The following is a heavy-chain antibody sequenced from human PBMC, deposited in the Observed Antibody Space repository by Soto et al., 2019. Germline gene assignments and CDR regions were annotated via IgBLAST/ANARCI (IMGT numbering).Heavy chain of an antibody. CDR1: GFTFDDYG. CDR2: INWNGGST. D-gene: IGHD3-10*01. CDR3: ARVKYYGSGRSYGMDV. Sequence: PGGSLRLSCAASGFTFDDYGMSWVRQAPGKGLEWVSGINWNGGSTGYADSVKGRFTISRDNAKNSLYLQMNSLRAEDTALYYCARVKYYGSGRSYGMDVWGQGTTVTVSS. J-gene: IGHJ6*02. V-gene: IGHV3-20*04.